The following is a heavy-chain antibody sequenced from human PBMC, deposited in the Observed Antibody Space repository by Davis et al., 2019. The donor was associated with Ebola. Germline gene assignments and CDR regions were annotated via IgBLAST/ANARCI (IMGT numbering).Heavy chain of an antibody. V-gene: IGHV4-34*01. Sequence: GSLRLSCAVSGGSFSGYYWSWIRQPPGKGLEWIGEINHSGSTNYNPSPKSRVTISVDTYKNQFPLKLSSVTAADTAVYYCARARRTAMVTLDYGMDVWGQGTTVTVSS. CDR2: INHSGST. J-gene: IGHJ6*02. D-gene: IGHD5-18*01. CDR1: GGSFSGYY. CDR3: ARARRTAMVTLDYGMDV.